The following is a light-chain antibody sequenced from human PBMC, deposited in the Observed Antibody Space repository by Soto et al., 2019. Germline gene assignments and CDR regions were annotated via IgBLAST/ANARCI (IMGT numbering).Light chain of an antibody. CDR2: GAS. V-gene: IGKV3-15*01. J-gene: IGKJ1*01. CDR3: QQSYKWPPT. Sequence: EIVMTQSPATLSVSPGERATLFCRASQSISSKLAWYQQKHGQAPRLLIYGASSRATGIPAGFSGSESGTEFTLTISSLQSEDFAVYYCQQSYKWPPTFGQGTKVEVK. CDR1: QSISSK.